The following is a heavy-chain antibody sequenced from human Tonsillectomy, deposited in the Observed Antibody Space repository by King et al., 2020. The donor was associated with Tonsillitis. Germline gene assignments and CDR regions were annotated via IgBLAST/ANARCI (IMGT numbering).Heavy chain of an antibody. Sequence: QLVQSGAEVKKPGESLKISCKGSGYSFPIYWIGWVRQMPGKGLEWMGIIYPGDSDTRYSPSFQGQVTISADKSISTAYLQWSSLRASDTAMYYCARDLYGSDDAFDIWGQGKMVTVSS. CDR1: GYSFPIYW. D-gene: IGHD3-10*01. V-gene: IGHV5-51*01. J-gene: IGHJ3*02. CDR3: ARDLYGSDDAFDI. CDR2: IYPGDSDT.